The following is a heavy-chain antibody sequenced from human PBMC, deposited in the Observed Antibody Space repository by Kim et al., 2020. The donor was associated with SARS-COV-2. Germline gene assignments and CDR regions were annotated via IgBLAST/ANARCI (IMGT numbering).Heavy chain of an antibody. CDR3: VKTSDYDFWSGPDY. D-gene: IGHD3-3*01. J-gene: IGHJ4*02. Sequence: GGSLRLSCSASGFTFSSYAMHWVRQAPGKGLEYVSAISSNGGSTYYADSVKGRFTISRDNSKNTLYLQMSSLRAEDTAVYYCVKTSDYDFWSGPDYWGQGTLVTVSS. V-gene: IGHV3-64D*06. CDR1: GFTFSSYA. CDR2: ISSNGGST.